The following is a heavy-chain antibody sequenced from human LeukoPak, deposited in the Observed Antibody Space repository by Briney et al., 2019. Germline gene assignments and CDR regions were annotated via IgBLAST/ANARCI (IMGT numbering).Heavy chain of an antibody. CDR2: ISGSGGST. V-gene: IGHV3-23*01. CDR3: ARDADSSGPYGMDV. Sequence: PGGSLRLSCAASGFTFSSYSMNWVRQAPGKGLEWVSAISGSGGSTYYADSVKGRFTISRDNSKNTLYLQMNSLRAEDTAVYYCARDADSSGPYGMDVWGQGTTVTVSS. D-gene: IGHD3-22*01. CDR1: GFTFSSYS. J-gene: IGHJ6*02.